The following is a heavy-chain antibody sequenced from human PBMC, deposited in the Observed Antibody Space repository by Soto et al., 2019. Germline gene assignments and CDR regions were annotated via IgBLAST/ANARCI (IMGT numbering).Heavy chain of an antibody. Sequence: EVQLLESGGGLVRPGGSLRLSCGGSKFTFSTYAMTWVRQAPGKGLEWVSGISVGGGITKYADSVKGRFTISRDNSKNTLYLQMNSLRAEDTAIYYCAKVPNGDYLGAFDSWGQGTLVTVSS. D-gene: IGHD4-17*01. CDR3: AKVPNGDYLGAFDS. J-gene: IGHJ4*02. CDR2: ISVGGGIT. V-gene: IGHV3-23*01. CDR1: KFTFSTYA.